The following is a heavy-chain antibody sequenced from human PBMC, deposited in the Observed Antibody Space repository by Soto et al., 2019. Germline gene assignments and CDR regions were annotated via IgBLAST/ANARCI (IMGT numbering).Heavy chain of an antibody. CDR3: ARIRYNTGWYSV. Sequence: QVQLQQWGAGLLKPSETLSLTCAVYGGSFSGYYWSWIRQPPGKGLEWIGEINHSGSTNYNSSLKSRVTISVDTSKNQFSLNLSSVTAADTAVYYCARIRYNTGWYSVWGQGTLVTVSS. CDR1: GGSFSGYY. D-gene: IGHD6-19*01. V-gene: IGHV4-34*02. J-gene: IGHJ4*02. CDR2: INHSGST.